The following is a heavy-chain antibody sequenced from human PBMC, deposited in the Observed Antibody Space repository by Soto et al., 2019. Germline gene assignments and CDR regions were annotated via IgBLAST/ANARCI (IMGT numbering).Heavy chain of an antibody. J-gene: IGHJ3*02. CDR3: ATGSGSYGAFDI. CDR1: GGSISNSLYY. CDR2: IYYSGNI. Sequence: QLQLQESGPGLVKPSGTLSLTCTVSGGSISNSLYYWGWTRQPPGKGLEWIGNIYYSGNIYYNPSPKSRVTISVDTSKNQFSLKLSSVTAADTAVYYCATGSGSYGAFDIWGQGTMVTVSS. V-gene: IGHV4-39*01. D-gene: IGHD1-26*01.